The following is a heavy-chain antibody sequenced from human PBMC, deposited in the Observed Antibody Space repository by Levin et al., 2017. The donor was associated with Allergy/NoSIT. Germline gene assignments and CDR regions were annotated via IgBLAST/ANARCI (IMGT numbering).Heavy chain of an antibody. V-gene: IGHV3-33*01. CDR1: GFTFSSYG. J-gene: IGHJ6*03. Sequence: PGGSLRLSCAASGFTFSSYGMHWVRQAPGKGLEWVAVIWYDGSNKYYVDSVKGRFTISRDNSKNTLYLQMNSLRAEDTAVYYCARPRNGVVPYQYYMDVWGKGTTVTVSS. CDR3: ARPRNGVVPYQYYMDV. D-gene: IGHD1-1*01. CDR2: IWYDGSNK.